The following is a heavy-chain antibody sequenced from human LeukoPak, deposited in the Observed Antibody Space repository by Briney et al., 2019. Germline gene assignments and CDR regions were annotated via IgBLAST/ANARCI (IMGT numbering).Heavy chain of an antibody. CDR3: AKGPHYDFCSTFDY. CDR1: GFTFNKNA. J-gene: IGHJ4*02. CDR2: ISGSSAST. Sequence: GASLRLSCAASGFTFNKNAMKWVRQAPGKGLEWVSGISGSSASTYYADSVKGRFNISRDNSKNTLFLQMNSLRAGDTAVYYCAKGPHYDFCSTFDYWGQGILVTVSS. V-gene: IGHV3-23*01. D-gene: IGHD3-3*01.